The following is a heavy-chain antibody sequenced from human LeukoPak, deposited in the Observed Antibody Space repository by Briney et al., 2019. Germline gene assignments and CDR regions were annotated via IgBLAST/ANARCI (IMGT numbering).Heavy chain of an antibody. Sequence: ASVKVSCKASGYTFTSYGISWVRQAPGQGLEWMGWISAYNGNTNYAQKLQGRVTMTTDTSTSTAYMELRSLRSDDTAVYYCARDKVGYYDFWSGQVYFQHWGQGTLVTVSS. CDR3: ARDKVGYYDFWSGQVYFQH. D-gene: IGHD3-3*01. CDR1: GYTFTSYG. V-gene: IGHV1-18*01. J-gene: IGHJ1*01. CDR2: ISAYNGNT.